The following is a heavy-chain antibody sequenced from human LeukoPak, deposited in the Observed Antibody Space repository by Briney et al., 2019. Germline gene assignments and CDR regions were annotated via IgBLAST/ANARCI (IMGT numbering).Heavy chain of an antibody. Sequence: GGSLRLSCAASGFTFDNYGMSWVRQAPGKGLEWVSGISSNGGSTCYADSVKGRFTISRDNAKNSLYLQMNSLRAEDTAVYYCARNRYCSCTSWFVDYYYMDVWGKGTTVTVSS. J-gene: IGHJ6*03. CDR1: GFTFDNYG. V-gene: IGHV3-20*04. CDR3: ARNRYCSCTSWFVDYYYMDV. CDR2: ISSNGGST. D-gene: IGHD2-2*01.